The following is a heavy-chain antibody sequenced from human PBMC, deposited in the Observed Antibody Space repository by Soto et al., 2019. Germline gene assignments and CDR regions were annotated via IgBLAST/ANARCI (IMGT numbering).Heavy chain of an antibody. Sequence: EVQLVESGGGLVQPGGSLRLSCAASGFTFSTYSMSWVRQAPGKGLEWVSYISSISNTIYYADSVKGRFTISRDNAKNSLYLHMNSLSAEDKAVYYCARDRGCSGGICYRDLGYWGQGTLVTVSS. D-gene: IGHD2-15*01. J-gene: IGHJ4*02. CDR1: GFTFSTYS. V-gene: IGHV3-48*01. CDR3: ARDRGCSGGICYRDLGY. CDR2: ISSISNTI.